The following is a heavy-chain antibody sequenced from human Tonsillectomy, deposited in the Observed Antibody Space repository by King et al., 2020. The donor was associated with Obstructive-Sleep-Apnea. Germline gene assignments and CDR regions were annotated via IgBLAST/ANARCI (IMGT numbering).Heavy chain of an antibody. J-gene: IGHJ6*02. CDR3: AKDIVFRSWDYYYYGMDV. CDR1: GFTFDDYA. CDR2: ISWSSGSI. Sequence: VQLVESGGGLVQPGRSLRLSCAASGFTFDDYAIHWVRQAPGKGLEWVSGISWSSGSIGYADSVKGRFTISRDNAKNSLFLQMNSLRVEDTALYYCAKDIVFRSWDYYYYGMDVWGQGTTVTVSS. V-gene: IGHV3-9*01. D-gene: IGHD2-15*01.